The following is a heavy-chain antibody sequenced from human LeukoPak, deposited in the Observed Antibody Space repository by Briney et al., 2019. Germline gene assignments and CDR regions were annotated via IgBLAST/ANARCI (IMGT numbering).Heavy chain of an antibody. Sequence: GGSLRLSCAASGFTFSSYSMNWVRQAPGKGLEWLSTFSGNDGYTYYADSVRGRFTISRDNSKNTVYLQMNSLRAEDTADYYCAKRSTGYYFDSWGQGTLVTVSS. V-gene: IGHV3-23*01. CDR3: AKRSTGYYFDS. J-gene: IGHJ4*02. CDR2: FSGNDGYT. CDR1: GFTFSSYS. D-gene: IGHD2-2*01.